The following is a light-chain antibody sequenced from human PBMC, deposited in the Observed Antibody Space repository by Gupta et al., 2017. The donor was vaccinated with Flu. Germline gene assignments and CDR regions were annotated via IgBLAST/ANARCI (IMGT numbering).Light chain of an antibody. CDR3: QVWDSSSDVV. CDR2: DDS. J-gene: IGLJ2*01. V-gene: IGLV3-21*02. Sequence: SYVLTQPPSVSVAPGQTARITCGGNNIGSKSVHWYQQKPGQAPVLVVYDDSDRPAGIPGRFSGSNSGNTATLTISRVEAGDEADYYCQVWDSSSDVVFGGGIKLTVL. CDR1: NIGSKS.